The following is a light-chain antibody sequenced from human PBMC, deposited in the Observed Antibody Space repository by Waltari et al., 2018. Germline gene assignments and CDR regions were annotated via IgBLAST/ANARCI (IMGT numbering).Light chain of an antibody. J-gene: IGKJ3*01. CDR1: QSVSSY. CDR2: DAS. V-gene: IGKV3-11*01. CDR3: QQRSNWPRFT. Sequence: EIVLTQSPATLSLSPGERATLSCRASQSVSSYLAWYQQKPGPAPRLLIYDASNRATGIPARLSGSGSGTDFTLTISSLEPEDFAVYYCQQRSNWPRFTFGPGTKVDIK.